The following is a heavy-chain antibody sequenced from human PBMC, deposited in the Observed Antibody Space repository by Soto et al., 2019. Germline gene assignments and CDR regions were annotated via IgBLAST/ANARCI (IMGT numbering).Heavy chain of an antibody. CDR1: GFTFSTYA. CDR2: IGNSGGST. Sequence: VQLLESGGGLVQPGGSLRLSCVASGFTFSTYAMTWVRQAPGKGLRGVPLIGNSGGSTFYADSVKGRFTISRDNSRNTLYLQMINLRAEDTALYYCAKPGYCTGTTCPFESWGQGTLVTVSS. V-gene: IGHV3-23*01. CDR3: AKPGYCTGTTCPFES. J-gene: IGHJ4*02. D-gene: IGHD2-2*03.